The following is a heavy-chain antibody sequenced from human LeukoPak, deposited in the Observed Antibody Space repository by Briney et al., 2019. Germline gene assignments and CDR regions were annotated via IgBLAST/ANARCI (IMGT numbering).Heavy chain of an antibody. J-gene: IGHJ6*03. Sequence: GGSLRLSCAASGFTFSISSMNWVRQAPGKGLEWVSSISSSSSYIYYADSVKGRFTISRDNAKNSLYLQMNSLRAEDTAVYYCARDLTMVRAYMDVWGKGTTVTVSS. D-gene: IGHD3-10*01. CDR1: GFTFSISS. CDR3: ARDLTMVRAYMDV. V-gene: IGHV3-21*01. CDR2: ISSSSSYI.